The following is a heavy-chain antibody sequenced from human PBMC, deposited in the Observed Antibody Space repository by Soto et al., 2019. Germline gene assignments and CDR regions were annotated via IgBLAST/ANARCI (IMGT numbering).Heavy chain of an antibody. Sequence: PSETLSLTCDVSGASITTYYWSWIRQAPGKRLEWIGNVYHTGSTDYNSSLRSRVTISVDTSKNQFSLNMNSVTAADTAVYYCARRLFGSGWTLDSWGQGALVTVSS. CDR3: ARRLFGSGWTLDS. D-gene: IGHD6-19*01. CDR2: VYHTGST. CDR1: GASITTYY. V-gene: IGHV4-59*13. J-gene: IGHJ4*02.